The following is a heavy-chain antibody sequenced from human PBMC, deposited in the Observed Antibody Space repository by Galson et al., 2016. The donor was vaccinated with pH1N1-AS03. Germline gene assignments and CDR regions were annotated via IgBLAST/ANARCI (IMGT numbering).Heavy chain of an antibody. V-gene: IGHV4-38-2*02. CDR2: IYPGVNA. CDR1: GYSITTGHY. Sequence: SETLSLTCTVSGYSITTGHYWGWIRQPPGKGLEWIGSIYPGVNADYNPSLKSRVTIPVDTSKNQFSLKLSSVTAADTAVYYCARSPRVISVAGTFPSRFDPWGQGTLVTVSS. CDR3: ARSPRVISVAGTFPSRFDP. J-gene: IGHJ5*02. D-gene: IGHD6-19*01.